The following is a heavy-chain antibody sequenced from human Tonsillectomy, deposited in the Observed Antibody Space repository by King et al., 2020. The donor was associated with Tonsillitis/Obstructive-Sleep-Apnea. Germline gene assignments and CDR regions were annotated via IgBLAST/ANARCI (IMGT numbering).Heavy chain of an antibody. J-gene: IGHJ3*02. Sequence: MSWVRQAPGKGLEWVSAISGSGGSTYYADSVKGRFTISRDNSKNTLYLQMNSLRAEDTAVYYFAKDIRGSWFSGDVDIWGPGTMVTVSS. CDR3: AKDIRGSWFSGDVDI. CDR2: ISGSGGST. D-gene: IGHD1-26*01. V-gene: IGHV3-23*01.